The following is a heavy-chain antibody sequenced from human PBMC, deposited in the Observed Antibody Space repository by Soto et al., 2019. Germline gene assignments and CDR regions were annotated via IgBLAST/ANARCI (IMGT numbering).Heavy chain of an antibody. CDR3: ARHRSYSAFATAAFDI. Sequence: QLQLQESGPGLVKPSETLSLTCTVSGGSITSTNNYWNWIRQAPGKGLEWIGSIDYSGTTYYKGSPQSQVSISVATTTNQCSLKLGSATAAATAVDYCARHRSYSAFATAAFDIWGQGTVVTVSS. J-gene: IGHJ3*02. D-gene: IGHD5-12*01. V-gene: IGHV4-39*01. CDR2: IDYSGTT. CDR1: GGSITSTNNY.